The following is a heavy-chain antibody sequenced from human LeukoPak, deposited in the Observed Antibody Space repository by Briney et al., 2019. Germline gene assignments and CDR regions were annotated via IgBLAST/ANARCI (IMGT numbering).Heavy chain of an antibody. Sequence: GGSLRLSCAASGFTFSSYSMNWVRQAPGKGLEWVSYISSSSSTIYYADSVKGRFTISRDNAKNSLYLQMNSLRAEDTAVYYCARDAGGAFYWYSDLWGRGTLVTVST. CDR3: ARDAGGAFYWYSDL. V-gene: IGHV3-48*04. J-gene: IGHJ2*01. D-gene: IGHD3-16*01. CDR1: GFTFSSYS. CDR2: ISSSSSTI.